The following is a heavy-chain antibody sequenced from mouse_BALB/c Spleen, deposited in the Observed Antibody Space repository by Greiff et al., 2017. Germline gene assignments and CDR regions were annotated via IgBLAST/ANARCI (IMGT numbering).Heavy chain of an antibody. CDR1: GYTFTDYE. CDR3: TRDGTTATDYAMDY. CDR2: IDPETGGT. Sequence: VQLKESGAELVRPGASVTLSCKASGYTFTDYEMHWVKQTPVHGLEWIGAIDPETGGTAYNQKFKGKATLTADKSSSTAYMELRSLTSEDSAVYYCTRDGTTATDYAMDYWGQGTSVTVSS. J-gene: IGHJ4*01. D-gene: IGHD1-2*01. V-gene: IGHV1-15*01.